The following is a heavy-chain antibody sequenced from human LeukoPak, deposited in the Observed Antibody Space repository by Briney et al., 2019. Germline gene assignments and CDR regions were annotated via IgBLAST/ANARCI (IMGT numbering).Heavy chain of an antibody. CDR3: ARDLQYASDYMDV. CDR2: IKQDGSEK. J-gene: IGHJ6*03. D-gene: IGHD2-2*01. CDR1: GFNFYGFN. Sequence: LTGGSLRLSCAASGFNFYGFNMAWVRQAPGKGLEWVANIKQDGSEKYYVDSVKGRFTISRDNAKNSLYLQMNSLRAEDTAVYYCARDLQYASDYMDVWGKGTTVTVSS. V-gene: IGHV3-7*01.